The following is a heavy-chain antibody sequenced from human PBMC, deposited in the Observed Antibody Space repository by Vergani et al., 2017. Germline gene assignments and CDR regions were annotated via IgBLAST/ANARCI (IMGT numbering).Heavy chain of an antibody. J-gene: IGHJ1*01. V-gene: IGHV3-30*03. CDR2: ISYDGTQK. Sequence: QVHLVESGGGVVQPGRSLRLSCVVSGFTSSYYGMHWVRQAPAKGLEWVAVISYDGTQKYYADSVKGRFTISRDNSKSTLYLQMNSLRTEDTAVYYCATKSCGTPGCQIGYFREWGQGTLVTVSS. D-gene: IGHD1-1*01. CDR1: GFTSSYYG. CDR3: ATKSCGTPGCQIGYFRE.